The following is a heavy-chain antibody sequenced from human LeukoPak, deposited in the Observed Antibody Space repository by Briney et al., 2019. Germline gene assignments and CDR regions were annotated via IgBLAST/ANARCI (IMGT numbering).Heavy chain of an antibody. D-gene: IGHD6-19*01. CDR1: GFTFSTYS. J-gene: IGHJ4*02. V-gene: IGHV3-7*01. Sequence: GGSLRLSCAASGFTFSTYSMNWVRQAPGKGLEWVANIKQDGSEKYYVDSVKGRFTISRDNAKNSLYLQMNSLRAEDTAVYYCARSNRGWYAFDYWGQGTLVTVSS. CDR2: IKQDGSEK. CDR3: ARSNRGWYAFDY.